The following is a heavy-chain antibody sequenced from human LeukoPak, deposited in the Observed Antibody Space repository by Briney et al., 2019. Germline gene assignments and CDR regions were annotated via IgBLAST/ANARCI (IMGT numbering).Heavy chain of an antibody. D-gene: IGHD3-3*01. J-gene: IGHJ4*02. V-gene: IGHV3-11*01. CDR2: ISSSGSTI. CDR3: ARYYDFWSGYSYFDY. Sequence: GGSLRLSCAASGFTFSDYYMSWIRQAPGKGLEWVSYISSSGSTIYYADSVEGRFTISRDNAKNSLYLQMNSLRAEDTAVYYCARYYDFWSGYSYFDYWGQGTLVTISS. CDR1: GFTFSDYY.